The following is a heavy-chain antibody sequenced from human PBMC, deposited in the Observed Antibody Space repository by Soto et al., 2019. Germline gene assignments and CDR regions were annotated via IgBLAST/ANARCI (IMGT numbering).Heavy chain of an antibody. CDR3: ARESRNALDY. Sequence: GASVKVSCKASGGTFSSYGISWVRQAPGQGLEWMGWISAYNGNTNYAQKFQGWVTMTRDTSISTAYMEVSRLKSDDTAVYYCARESRNALDYWGQGTLVTVSS. V-gene: IGHV1-18*01. CDR2: ISAYNGNT. CDR1: GGTFSSYG. J-gene: IGHJ4*02.